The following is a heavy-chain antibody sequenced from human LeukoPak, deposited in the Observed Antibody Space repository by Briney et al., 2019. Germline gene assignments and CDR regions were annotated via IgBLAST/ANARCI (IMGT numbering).Heavy chain of an antibody. J-gene: IGHJ4*02. CDR2: IKQDESEK. CDR3: ARDKMQQSSEGSNFDH. D-gene: IGHD3-22*01. V-gene: IGHV3-7*01. Sequence: QAGGSLRLSCAASGFTFSSYWMSWVRQASGKGLEWVANIKQDESEKYYVDSVKGRFTISRDNAKNSLYLQMNSLRAEDTAVYYCARDKMQQSSEGSNFDHWGQGTLVTVSS. CDR1: GFTFSSYW.